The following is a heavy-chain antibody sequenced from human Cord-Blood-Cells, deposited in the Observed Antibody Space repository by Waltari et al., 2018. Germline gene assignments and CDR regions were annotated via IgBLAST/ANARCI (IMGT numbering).Heavy chain of an antibody. V-gene: IGHV1-2*02. Sequence: QVQLVQSGAEVKKPGASVKVACKASGYTFTGYYIHWVRQALGQGLEWMGWINPNSGGTNYAQKFQGRVTMTRDTSISTAYMELSRLRSDDTAVYYCASPRPIPYQYSGYERGFDYWGQGTLVTVSS. J-gene: IGHJ4*02. CDR3: ASPRPIPYQYSGYERGFDY. D-gene: IGHD5-12*01. CDR1: GYTFTGYY. CDR2: INPNSGGT.